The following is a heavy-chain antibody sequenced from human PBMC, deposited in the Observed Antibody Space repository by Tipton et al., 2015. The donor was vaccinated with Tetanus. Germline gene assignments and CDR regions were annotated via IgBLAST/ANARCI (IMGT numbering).Heavy chain of an antibody. V-gene: IGHV3-21*01. CDR2: ISSTSRYI. J-gene: IGHJ4*02. Sequence: GSLRLSCGVSGFTFSTTKMNWVRQAPGRGLEWVSSISSTSRYINYAASLEGRFTISRDNAKNPLSLQMNSLRTDDTAVYYCVSGSALGNWGQGTLVTVSS. CDR1: GFTFSTTK. D-gene: IGHD6-25*01. CDR3: VSGSALGN.